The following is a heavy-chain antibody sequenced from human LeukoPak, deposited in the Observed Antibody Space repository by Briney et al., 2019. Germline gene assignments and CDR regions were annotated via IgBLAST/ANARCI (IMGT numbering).Heavy chain of an antibody. J-gene: IGHJ5*02. Sequence: PGRSLRLSCAASGFTFSRYGMHWVRQAPGKGLEWVAVIWYDGSNKYYADSVKGRFTISRDNAKNSLYLQMNSLRAEDTAVYFCTAAGFFSGLDPWGQGTLVTVSS. CDR1: GFTFSRYG. V-gene: IGHV3-33*03. CDR2: IWYDGSNK. CDR3: TAAGFFSGLDP. D-gene: IGHD6-13*01.